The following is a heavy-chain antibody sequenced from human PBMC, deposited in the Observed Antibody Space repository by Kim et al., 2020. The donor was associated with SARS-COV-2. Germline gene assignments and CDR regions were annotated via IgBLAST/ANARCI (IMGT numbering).Heavy chain of an antibody. CDR1: GGSISSSTYY. Sequence: SETLSLTCTVSGGSISSSTYYWAWIRQPPGKGLEWIATVHSSGSSHYNPSLKGRTTISVDTSKNQFSLRLSSETAADTAVYFCARHLEYYYYYMDVWGKGTTVTVSS. J-gene: IGHJ6*03. CDR2: VHSSGSS. CDR3: ARHLEYYYYYMDV. V-gene: IGHV4-39*01.